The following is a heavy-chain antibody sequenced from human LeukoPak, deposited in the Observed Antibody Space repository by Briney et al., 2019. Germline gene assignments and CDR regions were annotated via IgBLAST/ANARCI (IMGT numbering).Heavy chain of an antibody. D-gene: IGHD2-2*01. CDR2: ISFSSTYI. CDR1: GFSFSGHD. CDR3: ARADCSSSTCYLRRSWFDP. V-gene: IGHV3-21*01. J-gene: IGHJ5*02. Sequence: GSLRLSCAASGFSFSGHDMNWVRQAPGKGLEWVSSISFSSTYIYYADSVRGRFTISRDNAKNSLYLQMNSLRVEDTAVYYCARADCSSSTCYLRRSWFDPWGQGTLVTVSS.